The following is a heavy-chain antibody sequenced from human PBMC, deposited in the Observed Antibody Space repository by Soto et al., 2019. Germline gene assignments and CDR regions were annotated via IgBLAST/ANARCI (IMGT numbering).Heavy chain of an antibody. V-gene: IGHV3-30*18. CDR2: ISYDGSNK. CDR3: AQYLPTPGRASGIDV. J-gene: IGHJ6*02. CDR1: GFTFSSYG. Sequence: QVQLVESGGGVVQPGRSLRLSCAASGFTFSSYGMHWVRQAPGKGLEWVAGISYDGSNKYYADSVKGRFTISRDNSKNTLDLQMNTLRPEDTAVYYCAQYLPTPGRASGIDVWGQGTTVTVSS.